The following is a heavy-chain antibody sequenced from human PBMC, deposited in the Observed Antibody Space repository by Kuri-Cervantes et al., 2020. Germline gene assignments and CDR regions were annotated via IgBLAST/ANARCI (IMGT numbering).Heavy chain of an antibody. CDR1: GGTFSSYA. J-gene: IGHJ4*02. CDR2: IIPMFDTT. V-gene: IGHV1-69*13. CDR3: ARSGGYPLQRGFDY. D-gene: IGHD5-12*01. Sequence: SVKVSCKASGGTFSSYAISWVRQAPGQGLEWMGGIIPMFDTTEYAQKFQGRVTITADESTSTAYMELSSLRSEDTAVYYCARSGGYPLQRGFDYWGQGTLVTVSS.